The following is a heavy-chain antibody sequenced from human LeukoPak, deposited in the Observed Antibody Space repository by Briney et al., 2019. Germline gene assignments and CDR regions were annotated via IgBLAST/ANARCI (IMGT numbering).Heavy chain of an antibody. CDR3: ARAGYSSSWYYFDY. D-gene: IGHD6-13*01. J-gene: IGHJ4*02. V-gene: IGHV3-23*01. CDR2: ISGSGGST. Sequence: PGGPLRLSCAASGFTFSSYAMSWVRQAPGKGLEWVSAISGSGGSTYYADSVKGRFTISRDNSKNTLYLQMNSLRAEDTAVYYCARAGYSSSWYYFDYWGQGTLVTVSS. CDR1: GFTFSSYA.